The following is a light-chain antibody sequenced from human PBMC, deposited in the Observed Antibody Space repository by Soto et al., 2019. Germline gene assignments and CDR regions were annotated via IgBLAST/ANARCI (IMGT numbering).Light chain of an antibody. V-gene: IGKV3-20*01. J-gene: IGKJ4*01. CDR1: QSVTSEY. Sequence: IVLTQSPDTLSLSPGERATLSCRASQSVTSEYLAWFQQKPGQAPRLLLYDVSTRATGFPDRFSGSGSGTDFTLTISRLEPEDFAVYYCQLYGDSPTFGGGTKVEIK. CDR2: DVS. CDR3: QLYGDSPT.